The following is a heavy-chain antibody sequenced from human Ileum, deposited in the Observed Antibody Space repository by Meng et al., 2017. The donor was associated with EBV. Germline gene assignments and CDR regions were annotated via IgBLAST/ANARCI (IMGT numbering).Heavy chain of an antibody. V-gene: IGHV4-34*01. D-gene: IGHD4-23*01. Sequence: QVRLPQWGKGLLKPSETLSLTCAVYGGSFNDYYWTWLRQPPGKGLEWIGEIDQSGYTKFNPSLSSRATISRDTSNNQFSLRLNSVTAADTALYYCARYGRCNGNSFYCFDPWGQGTLVTVSS. J-gene: IGHJ5*02. CDR3: ARYGRCNGNSFYCFDP. CDR1: GGSFNDYY. CDR2: IDQSGYT.